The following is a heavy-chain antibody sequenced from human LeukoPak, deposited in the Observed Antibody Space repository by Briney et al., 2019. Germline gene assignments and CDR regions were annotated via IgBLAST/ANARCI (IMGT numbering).Heavy chain of an antibody. Sequence: GGSLRLSCAASGFTFSYYGIHWVRQAPGKGLEWVAVIWYDGSNKYYADSVKGRFTISRDDSKNTLYLQMNSLRVEDTAVYYCATDRGLYSSGWYFFQYWGQGTLVTVSS. V-gene: IGHV3-33*01. CDR2: IWYDGSNK. CDR3: ATDRGLYSSGWYFFQY. J-gene: IGHJ1*01. CDR1: GFTFSYYG. D-gene: IGHD6-19*01.